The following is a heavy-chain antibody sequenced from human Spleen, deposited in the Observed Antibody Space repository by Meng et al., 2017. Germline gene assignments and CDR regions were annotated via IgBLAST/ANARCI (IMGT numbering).Heavy chain of an antibody. CDR1: GFSFSSYA. CDR3: AKGLVPPCRGGNCYHFDY. D-gene: IGHD2-15*01. J-gene: IGHJ4*01. CDR2: ISGSGGST. V-gene: IGHV3-23*01. Sequence: GESLKISCAASGFSFSSYAMSWVRQAPGKGLEWVSGISGSGGSTYYADSVTARFTISRDNSKNTLYLQMNSLRVDDTAVYYCAKGLVPPCRGGNCYHFDYWGLGTLVTVSS.